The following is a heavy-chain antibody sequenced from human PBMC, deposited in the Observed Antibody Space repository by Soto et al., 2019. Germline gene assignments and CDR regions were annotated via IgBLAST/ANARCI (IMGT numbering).Heavy chain of an antibody. Sequence: SLRLSCAASGFTFSSYGMHWVRQAPGKGLEWVAVISYDGSNKYYADSVKGRFTISRDNSKNTLYLQMNSLRAEDTAVYYCAKVRYCSGGSCYGSWYFDLWGRGTLVTVSS. V-gene: IGHV3-30*18. J-gene: IGHJ2*01. CDR2: ISYDGSNK. D-gene: IGHD2-15*01. CDR3: AKVRYCSGGSCYGSWYFDL. CDR1: GFTFSSYG.